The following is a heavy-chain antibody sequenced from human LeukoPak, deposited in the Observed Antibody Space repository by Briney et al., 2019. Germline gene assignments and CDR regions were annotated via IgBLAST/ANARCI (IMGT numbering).Heavy chain of an antibody. CDR1: GGSISSSSYY. V-gene: IGHV4-39*07. J-gene: IGHJ4*02. CDR3: ARGAFGTYSYGYFFDY. D-gene: IGHD5-18*01. CDR2: IYTSGST. Sequence: PSETLSLTCTVSGGSISSSSYYWGWIRQPPGKGLEWIGSIYTSGSTNYNPSLKSRVTMSVDTSKNQFSLKLSSVTAADTAVYYCARGAFGTYSYGYFFDYWGQGTLVTVSS.